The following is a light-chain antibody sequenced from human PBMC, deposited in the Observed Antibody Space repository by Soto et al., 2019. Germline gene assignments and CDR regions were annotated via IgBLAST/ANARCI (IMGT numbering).Light chain of an antibody. V-gene: IGLV2-23*02. Sequence: QSVLTQPASVSGSPGQSITISCTGSSSDVGKYNLVSWYQWHPGKAPKLMIYEDSQRPSGVSNRFSGSKSGNTASLTISGLQAEDEADYYCCSYAGSDIFVVFGGGTKLTV. CDR2: EDS. CDR1: SSDVGKYNL. J-gene: IGLJ2*01. CDR3: CSYAGSDIFVV.